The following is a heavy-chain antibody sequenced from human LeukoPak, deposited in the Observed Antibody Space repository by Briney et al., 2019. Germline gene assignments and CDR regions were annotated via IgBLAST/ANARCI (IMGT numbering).Heavy chain of an antibody. CDR2: IYHSGST. Sequence: SETLSLTCAVSGGSISSGGYSWSWIRQPPGKGLEWIGYIYHSGSTYYNPSLKSRVTISVDRSRNQFSLKLSSVTAADTAVYYCARGGIAVAGTFDYWGQGTLVTVSS. CDR1: GGSISSGGYS. J-gene: IGHJ4*02. D-gene: IGHD6-19*01. V-gene: IGHV4-30-2*01. CDR3: ARGGIAVAGTFDY.